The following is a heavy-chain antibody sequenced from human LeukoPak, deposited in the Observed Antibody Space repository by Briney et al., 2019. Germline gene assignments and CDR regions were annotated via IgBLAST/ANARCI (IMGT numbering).Heavy chain of an antibody. V-gene: IGHV3-33*01. D-gene: IGHD3-9*01. CDR2: TWSDGSDK. J-gene: IGHJ3*02. CDR1: GFTFSDYV. CDR3: AREDILTGRDAFDI. Sequence: GGSLRLSCAASGFTFSDYVMHWVRQAPGKGLEWVALTWSDGSDKFYADSVKGRFIISRDNSKNTLYLQMDSLRAEDTAVYYCAREDILTGRDAFDIWGQGTMVTVSS.